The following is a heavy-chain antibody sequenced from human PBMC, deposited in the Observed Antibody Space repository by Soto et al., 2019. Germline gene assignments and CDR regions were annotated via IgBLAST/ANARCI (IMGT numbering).Heavy chain of an antibody. D-gene: IGHD3-22*01. V-gene: IGHV3-7*03. CDR3: ASAYYYDSSGYGY. CDR1: GFTFSSYW. CDR2: IKQDGSER. J-gene: IGHJ4*02. Sequence: PVGSLRLSCAASGFTFSSYWMSWVRQAPGKGLEWVANIKQDGSERYYVDSVKGRFTISRDNAKNSLYLQMNSLRAEDTAVYYCASAYYYDSSGYGYWGQGTLVTVSS.